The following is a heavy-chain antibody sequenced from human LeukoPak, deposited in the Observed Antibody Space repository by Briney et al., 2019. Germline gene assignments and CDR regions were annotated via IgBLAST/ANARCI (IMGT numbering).Heavy chain of an antibody. Sequence: PGGSLRLSCAASGFTFSSYAMSWVRQAPGKGLEWVSAISGSGGSTYYADSGKGRFTISRDNSKSTLYLQMNSLRAEDTAVYYCASGWYYDPFDYWGQGTLVTVSS. J-gene: IGHJ4*02. CDR3: ASGWYYDPFDY. CDR1: GFTFSSYA. V-gene: IGHV3-23*01. CDR2: ISGSGGST. D-gene: IGHD3-22*01.